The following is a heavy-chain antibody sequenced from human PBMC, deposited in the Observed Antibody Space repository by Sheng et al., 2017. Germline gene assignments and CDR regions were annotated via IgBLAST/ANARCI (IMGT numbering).Heavy chain of an antibody. CDR2: IIPIFGTA. Sequence: QVQLVQSGAEVKKPGSSVKVSCKASGGTFSSYAISWVRQAPGQGLEWMGGIIPIFGTANYAQKFQGRVTITADESTSTAYMELSSLRSEDTAVYYCARVFRRGPIAAAARDWFDPWGQGTLVTVSS. V-gene: IGHV1-69*13. CDR1: GGTFSSYA. CDR3: ARVFRRGPIAAAARDWFDP. J-gene: IGHJ5*02. D-gene: IGHD6-13*01.